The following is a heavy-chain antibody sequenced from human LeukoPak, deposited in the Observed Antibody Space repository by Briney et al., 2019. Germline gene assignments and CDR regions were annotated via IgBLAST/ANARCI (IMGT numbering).Heavy chain of an antibody. CDR1: GFTLTSYA. J-gene: IGHJ4*02. D-gene: IGHD2-15*01. V-gene: IGHV3-23*01. CDR2: ISGSGDNT. Sequence: GGSLRLSCAASGFTLTSYAMSWVRQAPGKGLEWVSAISGSGDNTYYADSVKGRFTISRDNSKNTLYLQMNSLRAEDTAVYYCAKDVDRLNIVVVVAATFDYWGQGTLVTVSS. CDR3: AKDVDRLNIVVVVAATFDY.